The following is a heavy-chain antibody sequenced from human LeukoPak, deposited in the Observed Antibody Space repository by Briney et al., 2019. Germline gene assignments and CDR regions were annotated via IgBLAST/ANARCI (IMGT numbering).Heavy chain of an antibody. V-gene: IGHV3-9*01. J-gene: IGHJ4*02. D-gene: IGHD3-22*01. CDR2: IGWNSHII. CDR1: GFTFNDYA. Sequence: PGESLRLSCAASGFTFNDYAMHWVRQAPGKGLEWVSGIGWNSHIIGYEDSVKGRFTISRDNARNSLSLQMNSLRAEDTAFYYCAKDRDSSGFAPYFDYWGQGILVTVSS. CDR3: AKDRDSSGFAPYFDY.